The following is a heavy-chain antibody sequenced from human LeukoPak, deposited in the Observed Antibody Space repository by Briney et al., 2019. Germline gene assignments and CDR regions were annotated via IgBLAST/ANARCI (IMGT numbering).Heavy chain of an antibody. CDR3: ARSGRGLATRFDP. J-gene: IGHJ5*02. V-gene: IGHV4-59*12. D-gene: IGHD1-26*01. CDR1: DGSISSYS. Sequence: SETLSLTCTVSDGSISSYSWSWIRQPPGKGLEWIGHIYDSGSTNYNPSLKSQVTISVDTSKNQFSLKLSSVTAADTAVYYCARSGRGLATRFDPWGQGILVTVSS. CDR2: IYDSGST.